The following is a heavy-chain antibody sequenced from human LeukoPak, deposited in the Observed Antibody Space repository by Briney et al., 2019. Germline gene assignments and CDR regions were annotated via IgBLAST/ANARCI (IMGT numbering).Heavy chain of an antibody. Sequence: PSETLSLTCAVYGGSFSGYYLSWIRQPPGKGLEWIGEINHSGSTNYNPSLKSRVTISVDTSKNQFSLKLSSVTAAETAVYYCARLSITGTLLDYWGQGTLVTVSS. V-gene: IGHV4-34*01. CDR2: INHSGST. CDR1: GGSFSGYY. J-gene: IGHJ4*02. CDR3: ARLSITGTLLDY. D-gene: IGHD1-7*01.